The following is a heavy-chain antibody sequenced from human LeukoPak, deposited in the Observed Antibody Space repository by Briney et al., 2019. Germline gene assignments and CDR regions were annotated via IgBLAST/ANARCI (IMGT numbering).Heavy chain of an antibody. J-gene: IGHJ4*02. CDR2: IKSKTDGGTT. CDR3: TTDSTDYDFWSGYSRKFDY. V-gene: IGHV3-15*01. CDR1: GFTFSNAW. Sequence: GGSLRLSCAASGFTFSNAWMSWVRQAPGKGLEWVGRIKSKTDGGTTDYAAPVKGRFTIPRDDSKNTLYLQMNSLKTEDTAVYYCTTDSTDYDFWSGYSRKFDYWGQGTLVTVSS. D-gene: IGHD3-3*01.